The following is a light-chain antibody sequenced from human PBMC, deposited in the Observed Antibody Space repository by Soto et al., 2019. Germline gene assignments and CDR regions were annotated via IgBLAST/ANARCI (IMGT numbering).Light chain of an antibody. CDR1: QTIAMY. Sequence: DIQMTQSPSSLSASVGDRVTITCRASQTIAMYLNWFRQKPGKAPKPLIYTTSSLHGGVPPRFSGSGSETDFTLTISRLEPEDFAVYYCQQYGSSPPLTFGGGTKVDIK. CDR2: TTS. V-gene: IGKV1-39*01. J-gene: IGKJ4*01. CDR3: QQYGSSPPLT.